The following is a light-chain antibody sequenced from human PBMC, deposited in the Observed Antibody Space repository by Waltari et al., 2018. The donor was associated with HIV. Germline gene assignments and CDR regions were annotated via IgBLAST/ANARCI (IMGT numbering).Light chain of an antibody. J-gene: IGLJ2*01. CDR1: SPTTGNNP. CDR3: AVWDDSLNGWV. CDR2: SNN. Sequence: QSVRPHPPPTPGTPGQRVPTPVSGTSPTTGNNPETGYQQLPGTAPKLLIYSNNQRPSGVPDRFSGSKSGTSASLAISGLQSEDEADYYCAVWDDSLNGWVFGGGTKLTVL. V-gene: IGLV1-44*01.